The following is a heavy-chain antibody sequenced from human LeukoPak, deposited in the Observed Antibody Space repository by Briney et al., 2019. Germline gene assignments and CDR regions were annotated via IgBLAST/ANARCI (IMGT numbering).Heavy chain of an antibody. V-gene: IGHV3-23*01. CDR1: GFTFSSYA. D-gene: IGHD3-22*01. CDR2: ISGSGGST. Sequence: GGSLRLSCAASGFTFSSYAMSWVRQAPGKGLEWVSAISGSGGSTYYADSVKGRFTISRDNSKNTLYLQMNSLRAEDTAVYFCASSYFDSSTHAYDIWGQGTMVTVSS. J-gene: IGHJ3*02. CDR3: ASSYFDSSTHAYDI.